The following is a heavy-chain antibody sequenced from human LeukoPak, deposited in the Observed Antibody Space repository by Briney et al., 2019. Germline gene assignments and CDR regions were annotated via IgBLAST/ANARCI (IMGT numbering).Heavy chain of an antibody. CDR2: IYYSGST. Sequence: PSETLSLTCTVSGGSISSYYWSWIRQPPGKGPEWIGYIYYSGSTNYNPSLKSRVTISVDTSKNQFSLELSSVTAADTAVYYCARAPSGSVDYWGQGTLVTVSS. CDR3: ARAPSGSVDY. CDR1: GGSISSYY. V-gene: IGHV4-59*08. D-gene: IGHD6-19*01. J-gene: IGHJ4*02.